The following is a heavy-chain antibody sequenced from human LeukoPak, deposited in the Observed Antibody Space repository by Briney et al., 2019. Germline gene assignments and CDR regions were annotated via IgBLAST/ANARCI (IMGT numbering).Heavy chain of an antibody. J-gene: IGHJ4*02. CDR3: ARRDYYGSGSYSY. D-gene: IGHD3-10*01. Sequence: SQTLSLTCTVSGGSISSYYWSWIRQPPGKGLEWIGYIYYSGSTNYNPSLKSRVTISVDTSKNQFSMKLSSVTAADTAVYYCARRDYYGSGSYSYWGQGTLVTVSS. CDR1: GGSISSYY. CDR2: IYYSGST. V-gene: IGHV4-59*01.